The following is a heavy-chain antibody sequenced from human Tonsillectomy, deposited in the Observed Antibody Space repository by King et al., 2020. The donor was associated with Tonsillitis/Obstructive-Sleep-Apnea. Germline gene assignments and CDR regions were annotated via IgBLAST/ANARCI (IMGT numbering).Heavy chain of an antibody. CDR3: AHRRLGGYGSSFDL. J-gene: IGHJ2*01. V-gene: IGHV2-5*02. Sequence: TLQESGPPLVKPPQTLTLTCTFSGFSLSTFGVGVGWIRQPPGKALEWLALIYWDDDKHYSPSLKSRLTITKDTSKNQVVLTMTNMDPVDTATYYCAHRRLGGYGSSFDLWGRGTLVTVSS. CDR2: IYWDDDK. D-gene: IGHD5-12*01. CDR1: GFSLSTFGVG.